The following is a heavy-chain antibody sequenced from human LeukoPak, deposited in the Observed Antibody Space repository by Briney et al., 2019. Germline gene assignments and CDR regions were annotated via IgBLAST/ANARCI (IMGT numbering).Heavy chain of an antibody. Sequence: GGSLRLSCAASGFTFSSYAMSWVRQAPGKGLEWVSAISGSGGSTYYADSVKGRFTISRDNSKNTLYLQMNSLKTEDTAVYYCTTGGQYYFDYWGQGTLVTVSS. D-gene: IGHD4-11*01. CDR3: TTGGQYYFDY. CDR1: GFTFSSYA. J-gene: IGHJ4*02. V-gene: IGHV3-23*01. CDR2: ISGSGGST.